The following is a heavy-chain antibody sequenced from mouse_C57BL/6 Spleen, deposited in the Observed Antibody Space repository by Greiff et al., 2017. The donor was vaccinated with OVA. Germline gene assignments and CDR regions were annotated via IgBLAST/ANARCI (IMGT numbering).Heavy chain of an antibody. D-gene: IGHD2-4*01. CDR3: VREGDYGWFAY. Sequence: GGGLVQPKGSLKLSCAASGFSFNTYAMNWVRQAPGKGLEWVARIRSKSNNYATYYADSVKDRFTISRDDSESMLYLQMNNLKTEDTAMYYCVREGDYGWFAYWGQGTLVTVSA. CDR2: IRSKSNNYAT. J-gene: IGHJ3*01. CDR1: GFSFNTYA. V-gene: IGHV10-1*01.